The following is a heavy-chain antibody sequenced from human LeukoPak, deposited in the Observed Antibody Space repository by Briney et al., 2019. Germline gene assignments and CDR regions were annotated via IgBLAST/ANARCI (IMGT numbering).Heavy chain of an antibody. Sequence: SETLSLICAVYGVSFSGNYCNWIRQPPGKGLEWIGEINHSRSTNYNPSLKSRVTMSLDTPKNHFSLKLSSVTAADTAVYYCARGKGSPYYDYDYWGQGTLVTVSS. J-gene: IGHJ4*02. D-gene: IGHD3-22*01. V-gene: IGHV4-34*01. CDR2: INHSRST. CDR1: GVSFSGNY. CDR3: ARGKGSPYYDYDY.